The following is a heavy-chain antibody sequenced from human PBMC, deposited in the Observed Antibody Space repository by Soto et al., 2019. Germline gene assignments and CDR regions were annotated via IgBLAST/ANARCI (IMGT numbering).Heavy chain of an antibody. CDR2: ISAYNGNT. D-gene: IGHD3-3*01. CDR3: ARGRITIFGVADLIDY. Sequence: GXSVKVSCKAPGYTLTSYGFTWVRQAPGQGLEWMGWISAYNGNTNYAENVQGRVTMTTDPSTSTAYMELRSLRPDDTAVYYCARGRITIFGVADLIDYWGQGTVVTVSS. V-gene: IGHV1-18*01. J-gene: IGHJ4*02. CDR1: GYTLTSYG.